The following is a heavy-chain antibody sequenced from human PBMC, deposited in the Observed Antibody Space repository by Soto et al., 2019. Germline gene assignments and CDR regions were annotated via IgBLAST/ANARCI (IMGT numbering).Heavy chain of an antibody. V-gene: IGHV4-31*03. Sequence: QVQLQESGPGLVKPSQTLSLTCTVSGGSISSSGYYWSWIRQHPGKGLEWIGYIYYSGSTYYNPSLRSRVTISVDTSKNQFSLKLSSVTAADTAVYYCARGYYDFWSGYFLWYFDLWGRGTLVTVSS. D-gene: IGHD3-3*01. CDR1: GGSISSSGYY. CDR3: ARGYYDFWSGYFLWYFDL. J-gene: IGHJ2*01. CDR2: IYYSGST.